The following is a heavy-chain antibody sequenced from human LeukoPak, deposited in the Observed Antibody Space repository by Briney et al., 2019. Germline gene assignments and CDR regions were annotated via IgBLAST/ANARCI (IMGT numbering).Heavy chain of an antibody. V-gene: IGHV1-69*13. CDR3: ARDEYSSSQWVYYMDV. J-gene: IGHJ6*03. D-gene: IGHD6-6*01. Sequence: GASVKVSCKASGGTFSSYAISWVRQAPGQGLEWMGGIIPIFGTANYAQKFQGRVTITADESTSTAFMELSSLRSEDTAVYYCARDEYSSSQWVYYMDVWGKGTTVTVSS. CDR2: IIPIFGTA. CDR1: GGTFSSYA.